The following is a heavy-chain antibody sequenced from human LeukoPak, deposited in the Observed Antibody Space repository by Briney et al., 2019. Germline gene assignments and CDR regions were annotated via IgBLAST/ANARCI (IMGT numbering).Heavy chain of an antibody. CDR3: AGYFGDSVGYFDY. CDR1: GGSMSGYY. D-gene: IGHD4-17*01. Sequence: SETLSLTCIVSGGSMSGYYWSWIRQPPGKGLEWIGYRFHSGSFNYNPSLKSRVTISVDTSKSQFSLKLSSVTAADTAVYYCAGYFGDSVGYFDYWGQGTLVTVSS. V-gene: IGHV4-59*01. J-gene: IGHJ4*02. CDR2: RFHSGSF.